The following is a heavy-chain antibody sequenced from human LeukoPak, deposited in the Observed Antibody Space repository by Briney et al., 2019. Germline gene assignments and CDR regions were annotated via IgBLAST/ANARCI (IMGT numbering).Heavy chain of an antibody. CDR2: IYYSGST. J-gene: IGHJ3*02. V-gene: IGHV4-59*01. D-gene: IGHD4-17*01. Sequence: SETLSLTCTVSGGSISSYYWSWLRQPPGKGLEGIGYIYYSGSTNYNPSLRSRVTISVDTSKNQFSLKLSSVTAADTAVYYCASKQSTVTNAFDIWGQGTMVTVSS. CDR1: GGSISSYY. CDR3: ASKQSTVTNAFDI.